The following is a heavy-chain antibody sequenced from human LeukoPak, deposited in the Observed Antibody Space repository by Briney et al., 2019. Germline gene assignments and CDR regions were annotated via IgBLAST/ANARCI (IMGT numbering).Heavy chain of an antibody. J-gene: IGHJ4*02. CDR3: ARDQGGTAMVTDIFDY. CDR2: INPSGGST. CDR1: GYTFTTYY. V-gene: IGHV1-46*01. Sequence: GASVKVSCKASGYTFTTYYMHWVRQAPGQGLEWMGIINPSGGSTSYAQKFQGRVTMTRDMSTSTVYMELSSLRSEDTAVYYCARDQGGTAMVTDIFDYWGQGTLVTVSS. D-gene: IGHD5-18*01.